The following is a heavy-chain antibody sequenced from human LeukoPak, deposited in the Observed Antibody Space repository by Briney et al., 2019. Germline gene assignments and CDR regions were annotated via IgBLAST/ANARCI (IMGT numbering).Heavy chain of an antibody. CDR1: GFTFITYS. J-gene: IGHJ4*02. V-gene: IGHV3-21*01. CDR2: ISSDSSYI. D-gene: IGHD3-10*02. Sequence: GGSLRLSCAAPGFTFITYSMNWVRQAPGKGLEWVASISSDSSYIDYADSVKGRLTISRDNAKNSLFLKTDTLRGDDTGIYYCARDPNVLGITPYYFDFWGQGTLVTVSS. CDR3: ARDPNVLGITPYYFDF.